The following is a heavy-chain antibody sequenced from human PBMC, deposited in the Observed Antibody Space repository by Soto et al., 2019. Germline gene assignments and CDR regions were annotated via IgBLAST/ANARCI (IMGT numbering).Heavy chain of an antibody. CDR1: GYSISNSNW. CDR3: ARIAPTAAGPHDAFDI. Sequence: QVQLQESGPGLVKPSDTLSLTCAVSGYSISNSNWWGWIRQPPGKGLEWIGYIYYSGSTYYNPSLKGRVTMSLDTSRNQFSLKLSSVTAVDTAVYYCARIAPTAAGPHDAFDIWGQGTMVTVSS. D-gene: IGHD6-13*01. CDR2: IYYSGST. J-gene: IGHJ3*02. V-gene: IGHV4-28*01.